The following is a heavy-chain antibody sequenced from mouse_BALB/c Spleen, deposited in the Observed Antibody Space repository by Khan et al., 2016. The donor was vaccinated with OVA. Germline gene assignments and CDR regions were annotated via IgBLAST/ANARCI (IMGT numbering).Heavy chain of an antibody. CDR3: ARGSGNSRFAY. J-gene: IGHJ3*01. CDR2: ISTFYDDA. Sequence: QVQLQQSGAELVRPGVSVKISCKGSGYTFTDYALHWVKQSHAKSLEWIGVISTFYDDATYNQMFKNKATMTVDKSSSTAYMELVRLTSEDSAIYYCARGSGNSRFAYWGQGTLVTVSA. D-gene: IGHD1-3*01. CDR1: GYTFTDYA. V-gene: IGHV1S137*01.